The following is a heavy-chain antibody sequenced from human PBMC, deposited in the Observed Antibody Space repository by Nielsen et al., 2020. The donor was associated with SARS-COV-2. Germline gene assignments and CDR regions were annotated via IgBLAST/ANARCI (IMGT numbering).Heavy chain of an antibody. J-gene: IGHJ4*02. CDR3: TRHERD. CDR2: IRSKANSYAT. CDR1: GFTFSGSA. V-gene: IGHV3-73*01. Sequence: GESLKISCAASGFTFSGSAMHWVRQASGKGLEWVGRIRSKANSYATAYAASVKGRFTISRDDSKNTVYLQMNSLKTEDTAVYYCTRHERDWGQGTLVTVSS.